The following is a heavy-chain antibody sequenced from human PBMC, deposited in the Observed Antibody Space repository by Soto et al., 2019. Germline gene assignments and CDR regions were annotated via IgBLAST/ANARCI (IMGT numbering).Heavy chain of an antibody. D-gene: IGHD4-17*01. J-gene: IGHJ6*02. CDR3: ARGRTTSYGMDV. CDR2: IIPIFGTA. CDR1: GGTFSSYA. V-gene: IGHV1-69*13. Sequence: SVKVSCKASGGTFSSYAISWVRQAPGQGLEWMGGIIPIFGTANYAQKFQGRVMITADESTSTAYMELSSLRSEDTAVYYCARGRTTSYGMDVWGQGTTVTVSS.